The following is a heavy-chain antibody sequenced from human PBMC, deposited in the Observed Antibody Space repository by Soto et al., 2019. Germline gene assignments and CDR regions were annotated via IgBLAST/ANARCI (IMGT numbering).Heavy chain of an antibody. CDR2: IYYSGST. J-gene: IGHJ4*02. CDR3: ARLGYCGYDWGYYFDY. CDR1: GGSISSSSYY. V-gene: IGHV4-39*01. D-gene: IGHD5-12*01. Sequence: SETLSLTCTVSGGSISSSSYYWGWIRQPPGKGLEWIGSIYYSGSTYYNPSLKSRVTISVDTSKNQFSLKLSSVTAADTAVYYCARLGYCGYDWGYYFDYWGQGTLVTVSS.